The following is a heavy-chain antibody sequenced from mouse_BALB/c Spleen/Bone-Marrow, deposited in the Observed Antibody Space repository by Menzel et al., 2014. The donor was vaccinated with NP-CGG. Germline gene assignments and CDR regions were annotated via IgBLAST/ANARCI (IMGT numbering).Heavy chain of an antibody. Sequence: SGAELVKSGASVKLSCTASGFNIKDTYMHWVKQRPEQGLEWIGRIDPANGNTKYDPKFQGKATIIADTSSNTAYLQLSSLTSEDTAVYYCARYYYGTLLDYWGQGTTLTVSS. CDR1: GFNIKDTY. CDR2: IDPANGNT. D-gene: IGHD1-1*01. V-gene: IGHV14-3*02. J-gene: IGHJ2*01. CDR3: ARYYYGTLLDY.